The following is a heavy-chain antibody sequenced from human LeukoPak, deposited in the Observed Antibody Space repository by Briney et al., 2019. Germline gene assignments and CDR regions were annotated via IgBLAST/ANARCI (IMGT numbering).Heavy chain of an antibody. Sequence: PGGSLRLSCAASGFTFSTYRMHWVRQAPGKGLVWVSRINSDGSSTNYADSVKGRFTISRDNSKNTLYLQMSSLRTEDTAVYYCVREVAAAGTDNKFYFDYWGQGTLVTVSS. V-gene: IGHV3-74*01. CDR3: VREVAAAGTDNKFYFDY. CDR2: INSDGSST. D-gene: IGHD6-13*01. J-gene: IGHJ4*02. CDR1: GFTFSTYR.